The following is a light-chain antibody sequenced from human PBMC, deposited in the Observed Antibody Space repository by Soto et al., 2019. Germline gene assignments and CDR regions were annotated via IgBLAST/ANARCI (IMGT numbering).Light chain of an antibody. Sequence: EVVLTQSPAALSVSPGERATLSCRASQTVGSNLAWYQHKPGQAPRLLISGASTRATGVPARFSGSGSGTEFALTISGLQSDDFAVYYCQQYTDWPLTFGGGTKVDIK. J-gene: IGKJ4*01. V-gene: IGKV3-15*01. CDR2: GAS. CDR1: QTVGSN. CDR3: QQYTDWPLT.